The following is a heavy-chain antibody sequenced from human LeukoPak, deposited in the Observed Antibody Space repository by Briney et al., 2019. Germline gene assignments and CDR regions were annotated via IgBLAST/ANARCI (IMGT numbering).Heavy chain of an antibody. CDR1: GGSISSYY. Sequence: SETLSPTCTVSGGSISSYYWSWIRQPPGKGLEWIGYIYYSGSTNYNPSLKSRVTISVDTSKNQFSLKLRSVTAADTAVYYCARVTGYMIEDYFDYWGQGTLVTVSS. D-gene: IGHD3-22*01. CDR2: IYYSGST. J-gene: IGHJ4*02. V-gene: IGHV4-59*01. CDR3: ARVTGYMIEDYFDY.